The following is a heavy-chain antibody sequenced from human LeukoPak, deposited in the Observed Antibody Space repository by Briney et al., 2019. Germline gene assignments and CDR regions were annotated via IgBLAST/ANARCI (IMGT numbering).Heavy chain of an antibody. CDR1: GFTFSEYY. J-gene: IGHJ4*02. D-gene: IGHD6-19*01. CDR3: ARYVAGLKEALDS. V-gene: IGHV3-11*06. Sequence: GQSLRLSCAASGFTFSEYYMSWIRQPPGKGLEWLAYISGSTNYTDYADSVKGRFPIYRDNHKEALYRQMNSLRAEDTAVYYCARYVAGLKEALDSWGQGTLVTVSS. CDR2: ISGSTNYT.